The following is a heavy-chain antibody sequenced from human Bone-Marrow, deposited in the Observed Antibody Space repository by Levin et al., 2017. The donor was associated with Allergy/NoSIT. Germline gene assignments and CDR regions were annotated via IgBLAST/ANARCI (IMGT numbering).Heavy chain of an antibody. CDR3: ARAPRQLDV. V-gene: IGHV3-7*01. J-gene: IGHJ6*02. Sequence: PGGSLRLSCAASGFTFSSYWMSWVRQPPGKGLEWVASIKYDGSDKYFVDSVKGRFTISRDNAENSLYLQVNSLRAEDTAVYYCARAPRQLDVWGQGTTVIVSS. CDR2: IKYDGSDK. CDR1: GFTFSSYW.